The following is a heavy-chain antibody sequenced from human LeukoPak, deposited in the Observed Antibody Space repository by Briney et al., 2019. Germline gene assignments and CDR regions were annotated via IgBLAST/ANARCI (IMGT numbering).Heavy chain of an antibody. J-gene: IGHJ6*02. CDR2: ISYDGSNK. Sequence: GGSLRLSCAASGFTFSSYAMHWVRQAPGKGLEWVAVISYDGSNKYYADSVKGRFTISRDNSKNTLYLQMNSLRAEDTAVYYCSRAAGDIRYFDWSFAGLYYYYGMDVWGQGTTVTVSS. D-gene: IGHD3-9*01. CDR3: SRAAGDIRYFDWSFAGLYYYYGMDV. CDR1: GFTFSSYA. V-gene: IGHV3-30-3*01.